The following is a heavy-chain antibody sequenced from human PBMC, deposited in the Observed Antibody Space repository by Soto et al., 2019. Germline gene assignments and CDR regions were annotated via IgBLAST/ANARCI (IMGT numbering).Heavy chain of an antibody. CDR1: GFTFSSYG. Sequence: GGSLRLSCAASGFTFSSYGMHWVRQAPGKGLEWVAVIWYDGSNKYYADSVKGRFTISRDNSKNTLYLQMNSLRAEDTAVYYCAREAGIAAAGKSKRVYYYYGMDVWGQGTTVTVSS. D-gene: IGHD6-13*01. V-gene: IGHV3-33*01. CDR3: AREAGIAAAGKSKRVYYYYGMDV. CDR2: IWYDGSNK. J-gene: IGHJ6*02.